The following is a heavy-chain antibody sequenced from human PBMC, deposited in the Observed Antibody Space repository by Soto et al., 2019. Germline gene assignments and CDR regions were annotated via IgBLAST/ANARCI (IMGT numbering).Heavy chain of an antibody. Sequence: PGGSLRLSCAASGVTFSSYAMHWVRQAPGKGLEYVSAISSNGGSTYYANSVKGRFTISRDNSKNTLYLQMGSLRAEDMAVYYCARGPYCGSDCYSPRYNWFDPWGQGT. J-gene: IGHJ5*02. CDR2: ISSNGGST. D-gene: IGHD2-21*02. CDR1: GVTFSSYA. V-gene: IGHV3-64*01. CDR3: ARGPYCGSDCYSPRYNWFDP.